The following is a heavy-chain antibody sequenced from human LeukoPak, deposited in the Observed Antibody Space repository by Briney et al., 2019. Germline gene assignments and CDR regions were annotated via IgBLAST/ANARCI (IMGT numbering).Heavy chain of an antibody. Sequence: GGSLRLSCAASGFSFSSYWMHWVRQTPGRGLMWVSRINSDGSSTAYADSVKGRFIISRDNAKNTLYLQMNSLRVEDTAVYYCVRLMSVAAAWFDPWGQGTLVTVSS. CDR1: GFSFSSYW. V-gene: IGHV3-74*01. D-gene: IGHD6-13*01. CDR3: VRLMSVAAAWFDP. CDR2: INSDGSST. J-gene: IGHJ5*02.